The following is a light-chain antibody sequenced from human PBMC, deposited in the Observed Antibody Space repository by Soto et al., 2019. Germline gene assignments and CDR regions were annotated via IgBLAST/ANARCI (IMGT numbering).Light chain of an antibody. CDR3: QSNDSSLSGYV. CDR2: GNS. CDR1: SSNIGAGYD. Sequence: VLTQPPSVSGAPGQRVTISCTGGSSNIGAGYDVHWYQQLPGTAPKLLIYGNSNRPSGVPDRFSGSKSGTSASLAITGLQAEDEGDYYCQSNDSSLSGYVFGTGTKVTVL. J-gene: IGLJ1*01. V-gene: IGLV1-40*01.